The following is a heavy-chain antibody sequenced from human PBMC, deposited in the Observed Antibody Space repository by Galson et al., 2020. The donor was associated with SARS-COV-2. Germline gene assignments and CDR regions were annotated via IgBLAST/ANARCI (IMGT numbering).Heavy chain of an antibody. CDR2: ISYDGSNK. CDR3: ARAFRPSEADYGETFDP. CDR1: GFTFSSYA. J-gene: IGHJ5*02. D-gene: IGHD4-17*01. V-gene: IGHV3-30*01. Sequence: GESLKISCAASGFTFSSYAMHWVRQAPGKGLEWVAVISYDGSNKYYADSVKGRFTISRDNSKNTLYLQMNSLRAEDTAVYYCARAFRPSEADYGETFDPGGQGTLVTVSS.